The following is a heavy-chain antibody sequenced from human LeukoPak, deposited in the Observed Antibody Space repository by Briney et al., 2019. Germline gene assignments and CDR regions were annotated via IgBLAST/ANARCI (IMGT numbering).Heavy chain of an antibody. CDR1: GFTFSTYA. CDR2: MRSNGNRA. V-gene: IGHV3-64D*09. Sequence: AGGSLRLSCSASGFTFSTYAMHWVRQAPGKGLEYVSAMRSNGNRAYYADSVKGRFTISRDNSKNTLYLQMSSLRAEDTAVYYCVKEGYYDNSGYPPHFDYWGQGTLVTVSS. D-gene: IGHD3-22*01. J-gene: IGHJ4*02. CDR3: VKEGYYDNSGYPPHFDY.